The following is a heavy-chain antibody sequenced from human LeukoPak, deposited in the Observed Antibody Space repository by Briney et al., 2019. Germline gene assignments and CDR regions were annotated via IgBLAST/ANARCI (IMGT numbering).Heavy chain of an antibody. CDR1: GFTFSSYA. V-gene: IGHV3-23*01. CDR3: ARQGDYYDSSGYEGYGAFDI. J-gene: IGHJ3*02. CDR2: ISGSGGST. D-gene: IGHD3-22*01. Sequence: AGGSLRLSCAASGFTFSSYAMSWVRQAPGKGLEWVSAISGSGGSTYYADSVKGRFTISRDNSKNTLYLQMNSLRAEDTAVYYCARQGDYYDSSGYEGYGAFDIWGQGTMVTVSS.